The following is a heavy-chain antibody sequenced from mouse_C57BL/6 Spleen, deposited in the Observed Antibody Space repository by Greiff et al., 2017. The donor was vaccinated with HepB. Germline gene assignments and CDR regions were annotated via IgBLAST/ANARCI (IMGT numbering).Heavy chain of an antibody. J-gene: IGHJ4*01. CDR1: GFSLTSYG. Sequence: VKLVESGPGLVQPSQSLSITCTVSGFSLTSYGVHWVRQSPGKGLEWLGVIWSGGSTDYNAAFISRLSISKDNSKSQVFFKMNSLQADDTAIYYCAPITTLYYYAMDYWGQGTSVTVSS. CDR3: APITTLYYYAMDY. V-gene: IGHV2-2*01. D-gene: IGHD2-4*01. CDR2: IWSGGST.